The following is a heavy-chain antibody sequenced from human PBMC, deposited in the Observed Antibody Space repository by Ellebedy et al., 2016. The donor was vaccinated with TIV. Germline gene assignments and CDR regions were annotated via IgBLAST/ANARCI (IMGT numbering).Heavy chain of an antibody. Sequence: ASVKVSCKASGYTFTKYYIHWVRQAPGQGLEWMGIIDPRAGTTIYAQKFQGRVTMTEDTSTSTAYMELRSLRSDDTAVYYCTRDRAGFDYWGQGTLVTVSS. V-gene: IGHV1-46*01. CDR2: IDPRAGTT. J-gene: IGHJ4*02. CDR1: GYTFTKYY. CDR3: TRDRAGFDY.